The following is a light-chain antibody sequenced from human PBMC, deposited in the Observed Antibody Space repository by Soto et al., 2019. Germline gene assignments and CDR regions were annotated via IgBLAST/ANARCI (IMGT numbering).Light chain of an antibody. Sequence: EIVLTQSPGTLSLSPGEIATLSCRASQSLTSDYLAWYQQKPGQTPRLLIHVASSRGTGIPDRFSGSGSGKAFTLTISRLEAEDSEVYYCYRCGRPFGPGTKVVIK. V-gene: IGKV3-20*01. CDR2: VAS. J-gene: IGKJ1*01. CDR1: QSLTSDY. CDR3: YRCGRP.